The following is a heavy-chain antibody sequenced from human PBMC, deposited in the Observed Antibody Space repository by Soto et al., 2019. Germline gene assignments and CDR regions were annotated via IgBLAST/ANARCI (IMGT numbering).Heavy chain of an antibody. J-gene: IGHJ4*02. V-gene: IGHV3-23*01. CDR3: AKGYYGSGSYYTPFDY. D-gene: IGHD3-10*01. CDR1: GFTFSSYA. Sequence: GGSLRLSCAASGFTFSSYAMSWVRQAPGKGLEWVSAISGSGGSTYYADSVKGRFTISRDNSRNTLYLRMNSLRAEDTAVYYCAKGYYGSGSYYTPFDYWGQGTLVTVSS. CDR2: ISGSGGST.